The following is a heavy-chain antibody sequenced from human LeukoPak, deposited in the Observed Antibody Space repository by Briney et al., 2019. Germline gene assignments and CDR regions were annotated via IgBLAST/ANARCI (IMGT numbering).Heavy chain of an antibody. CDR1: GDSISSSTYY. CDR3: ARAGYYSDSSGYYYDY. J-gene: IGHJ4*02. V-gene: IGHV4-39*07. Sequence: SETLSLTCTVSGDSISSSTYYWGWIRQPPGKGLEWIGNIYYSGTTSYIPSLKTRVTISVDTSRNQFSLKLSSVTAADTAVYYCARAGYYSDSSGYYYDYCGQGTLVTVSS. CDR2: IYYSGTT. D-gene: IGHD3-22*01.